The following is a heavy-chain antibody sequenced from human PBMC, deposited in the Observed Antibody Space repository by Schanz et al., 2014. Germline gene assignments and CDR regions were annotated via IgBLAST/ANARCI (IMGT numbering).Heavy chain of an antibody. V-gene: IGHV1-18*04. Sequence: QVQLVQSGAEVKKPGSSVKVSCKASEYTFTRHYMHWVRQAPGQGLEWMGWVSAYNGNTNYAQKFQGRVTMTTDTSTSTAYMELRSLRSDDTAVYYCAKDQLANYRGSGYNWFDPWGQGTLVTVSS. CDR2: VSAYNGNT. CDR1: EYTFTRHY. J-gene: IGHJ5*02. CDR3: AKDQLANYRGSGYNWFDP. D-gene: IGHD3-10*01.